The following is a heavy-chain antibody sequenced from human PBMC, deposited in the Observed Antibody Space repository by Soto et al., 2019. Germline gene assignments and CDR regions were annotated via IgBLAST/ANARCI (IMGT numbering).Heavy chain of an antibody. V-gene: IGHV4-30-4*01. CDR3: ARVYWLRDSSGYHYPFDY. CDR1: DHY. J-gene: IGHJ4*02. Sequence: DHYWSWLRQSPESFLECIGHFYDSGSTYYNPSLRSRASISNDLSKNQFFLELSSVTGADTAVYFCARVYWLRDSSGYHYPFDYWGLGTLVTVSS. CDR2: FYDSGST. D-gene: IGHD3-22*01.